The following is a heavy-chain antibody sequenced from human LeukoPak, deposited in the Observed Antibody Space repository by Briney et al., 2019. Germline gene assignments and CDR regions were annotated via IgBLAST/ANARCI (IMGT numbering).Heavy chain of an antibody. V-gene: IGHV1-3*01. Sequence: GASVKVSCKASGYTFTNYAIHWVRQAPGESPEWIGWINAGTGDTRYLQRFQGRVTISRDTSASAVYMELSSLTYEDTAVFYCASGPIEAVAFFDYWGQGPLVSVS. CDR1: GYTFTNYA. J-gene: IGHJ4*02. D-gene: IGHD6-13*01. CDR3: ASGPIEAVAFFDY. CDR2: INAGTGDT.